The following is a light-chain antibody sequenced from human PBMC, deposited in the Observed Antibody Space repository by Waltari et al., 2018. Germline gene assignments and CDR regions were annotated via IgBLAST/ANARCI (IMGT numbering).Light chain of an antibody. CDR2: GVS. Sequence: DILLTPSPATLSVSPGATATLSCRASQSVSHNLAWYQQISGQSPRLLLYGVSTRAVGVPERFSGSGSGTDFTLTITDLQSEDFAIYFCQHYYGWSRTFGQGTKV. CDR3: QHYYGWSRT. CDR1: QSVSHN. V-gene: IGKV3-15*01. J-gene: IGKJ1*01.